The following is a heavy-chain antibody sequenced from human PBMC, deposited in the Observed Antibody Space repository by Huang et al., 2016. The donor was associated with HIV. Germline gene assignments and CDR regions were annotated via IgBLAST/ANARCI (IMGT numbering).Heavy chain of an antibody. V-gene: IGHV3-53*01. CDR3: ARGRYGTPNA. J-gene: IGHJ5*02. D-gene: IGHD5-18*01. Sequence: EVPLVESGGGLVQPGGSLRLSCAASGFTVNSNCMTWVRQAPGKGLEWVSLLDHGGKAHYADSVKGRFTISGDISQNTVFLQMSSLRVEDTAVYYCARGRYGTPNAWGQGTLVTVSS. CDR1: GFTVNSNC. CDR2: LDHGGKA.